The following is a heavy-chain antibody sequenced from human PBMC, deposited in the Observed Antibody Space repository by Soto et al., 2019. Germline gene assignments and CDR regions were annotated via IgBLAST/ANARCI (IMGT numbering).Heavy chain of an antibody. CDR2: ISYDGSNK. Sequence: GGSLVVSCASSVFTFSTYAMDWVRQAPGKGLEWVAVISYDGSNKYYADSVKGRFTISRDNSKNTLYLQMNSLRAEDTAVYYCAKAHQNYYYASSGYYDYWGQGTLVTVSS. CDR3: AKAHQNYYYASSGYYDY. V-gene: IGHV3-30*18. J-gene: IGHJ4*02. CDR1: VFTFSTYA. D-gene: IGHD3-22*01.